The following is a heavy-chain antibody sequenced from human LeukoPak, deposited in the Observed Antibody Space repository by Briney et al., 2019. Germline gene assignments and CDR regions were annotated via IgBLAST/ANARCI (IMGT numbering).Heavy chain of an antibody. D-gene: IGHD4-17*01. V-gene: IGHV4-34*01. CDR3: ARVSFYGIDY. J-gene: IGHJ4*02. Sequence: PSETLSLTCAVYGGSFSGYYWSWIRQPPGKGLEWIGEINHSGSTNYNPSLKSRVTISVDTSKNQFSLKLSSVTAADTAVYYCARVSFYGIDYWGQGTLVTVSS. CDR2: INHSGST. CDR1: GGSFSGYY.